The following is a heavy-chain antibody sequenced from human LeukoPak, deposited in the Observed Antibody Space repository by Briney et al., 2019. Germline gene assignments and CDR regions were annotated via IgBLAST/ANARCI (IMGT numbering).Heavy chain of an antibody. V-gene: IGHV3-74*01. D-gene: IGHD2-21*01. CDR2: INSDGSST. CDR1: GFTFSSYW. Sequence: GGSLRLSCAASGFTFSSYWMHWVRQAPGKGLVWVSRINSDGSSTSYADSVKGRFTISRDNAENSLHLQMNSLRAEDTAIYYCTRGGQASDYWGQGTLVTVSS. J-gene: IGHJ4*02. CDR3: TRGGQASDY.